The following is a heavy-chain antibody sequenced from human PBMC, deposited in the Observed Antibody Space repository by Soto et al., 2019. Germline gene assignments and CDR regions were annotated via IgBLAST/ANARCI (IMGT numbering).Heavy chain of an antibody. V-gene: IGHV3-30*18. Sequence: PGGSLRLSCTASGFTFRNSGMHWVRQVPGKGLEWLAGISYDGSNKYYPDSDKGRFTISRDNSKSTLYLQMNSLSAGDTALYFCAKDRFYFDSSGHLALWGQGVLVTVSS. D-gene: IGHD6-25*01. CDR2: ISYDGSNK. CDR1: GFTFRNSG. CDR3: AKDRFYFDSSGHLAL. J-gene: IGHJ4*02.